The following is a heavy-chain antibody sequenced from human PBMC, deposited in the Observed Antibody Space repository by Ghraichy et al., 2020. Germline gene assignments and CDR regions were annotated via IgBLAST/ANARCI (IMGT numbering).Heavy chain of an antibody. D-gene: IGHD4-23*01. CDR3: AREAYDYGGKVVDY. CDR2: IYYSGST. J-gene: IGHJ4*02. CDR1: GGSISSYY. Sequence: SETLSLTCTVSGGSISSYYWSWIRQPPGKGLEWIGYIYYSGSTNYNPSLKSRVTISVDTSKNQFSLKLSSVTAADTAVYYCAREAYDYGGKVVDYWGQGTLVTVSS. V-gene: IGHV4-59*01.